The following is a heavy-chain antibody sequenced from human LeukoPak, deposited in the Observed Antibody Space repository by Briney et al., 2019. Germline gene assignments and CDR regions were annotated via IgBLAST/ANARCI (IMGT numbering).Heavy chain of an antibody. Sequence: GESLKISCKGSGYSFTTYWISWVRQMPGKGLEWMGRIDPGDSYTNFSPSFEGHVTISADKSISAAYLQWSSLKASDTAMYYCARRHCSGGSCSFDYWGQGALVTVSS. CDR1: GYSFTTYW. J-gene: IGHJ4*02. CDR3: ARRHCSGGSCSFDY. D-gene: IGHD2-15*01. CDR2: IDPGDSYT. V-gene: IGHV5-10-1*01.